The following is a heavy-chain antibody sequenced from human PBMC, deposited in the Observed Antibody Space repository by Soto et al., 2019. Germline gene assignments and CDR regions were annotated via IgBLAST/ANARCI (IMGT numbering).Heavy chain of an antibody. CDR2: IYYSGST. J-gene: IGHJ6*02. CDR1: GGSISSSSYY. CDR3: ASQQLVHYYYGMDV. V-gene: IGHV4-39*01. D-gene: IGHD6-13*01. Sequence: SETLSLTCTVSGGSISSSSYYWGWIRQPPGKGLEWIGSIYYSGSTYYDPSLKSRVTISVDTSKNQFSLKLSSVTAADTAVYYCASQQLVHYYYGMDVWGQGTTVTVSS.